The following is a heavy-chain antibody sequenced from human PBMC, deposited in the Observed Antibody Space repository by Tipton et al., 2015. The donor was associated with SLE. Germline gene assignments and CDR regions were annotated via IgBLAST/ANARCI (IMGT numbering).Heavy chain of an antibody. CDR3: ARGRNQLHSPSGAFDV. J-gene: IGHJ3*01. CDR1: GFIFSNYD. Sequence: SLRLSCEASGFIFSNYDMNWVRHSPEKGLEWVSFITLSTTYKYYADSVKGRFTISRDNAKNSLYPQMNSLRAEDTAVYYCARGRNQLHSPSGAFDVWGQGTVVTVSS. D-gene: IGHD1-14*01. CDR2: ITLSTTYK. V-gene: IGHV3-21*01.